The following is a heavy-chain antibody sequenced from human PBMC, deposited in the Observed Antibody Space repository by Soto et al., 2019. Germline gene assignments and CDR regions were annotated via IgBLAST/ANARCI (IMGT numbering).Heavy chain of an antibody. CDR1: GFTFSSYG. V-gene: IGHV3-30*18. D-gene: IGHD6-19*01. CDR2: ISYDGSNK. CDR3: AKNLYSSGWYHYYYGMDV. Sequence: QVQLVESGGGVVQPGRSLRLSCAASGFTFSSYGMHWVRQAPGKGLEWVAVISYDGSNKYYADSVKGRFTISRDNSKNTLYLQMNRLRAEDTAVYYCAKNLYSSGWYHYYYGMDVWGQGTTVTVSS. J-gene: IGHJ6*02.